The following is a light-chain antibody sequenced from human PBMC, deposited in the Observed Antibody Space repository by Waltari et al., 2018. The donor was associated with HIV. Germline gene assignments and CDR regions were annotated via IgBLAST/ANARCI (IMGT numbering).Light chain of an antibody. Sequence: QSALTQPASVSGSPGQSITISCTGTSSDVGGYNYVSWYQQHPGKAPKLMIYEVSTRPSGVSNRFSCSKSGNTASLTISGLQAEDEADYYCSSYTSSNTLVVFGGGTKLTVL. V-gene: IGLV2-14*01. CDR2: EVS. CDR3: SSYTSSNTLVV. CDR1: SSDVGGYNY. J-gene: IGLJ2*01.